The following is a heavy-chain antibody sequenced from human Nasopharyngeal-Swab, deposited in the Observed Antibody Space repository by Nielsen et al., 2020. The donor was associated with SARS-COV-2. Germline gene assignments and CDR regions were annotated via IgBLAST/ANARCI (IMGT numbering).Heavy chain of an antibody. CDR3: ARGAAAGSDY. CDR1: GFTFSSYW. Sequence: GESLKISCAASGFTFSSYWMSWVRQAPGKGLEWVANIKQDGSEKYYADSVKGRFTISRDNSKNTLYLQMNSLRAEDTAVYYCARGAAAGSDYWGQGTLVTVSS. CDR2: IKQDGSEK. V-gene: IGHV3-7*01. D-gene: IGHD6-13*01. J-gene: IGHJ4*02.